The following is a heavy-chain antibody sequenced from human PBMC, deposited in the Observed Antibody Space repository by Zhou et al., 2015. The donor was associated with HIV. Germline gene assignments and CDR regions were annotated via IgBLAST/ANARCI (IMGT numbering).Heavy chain of an antibody. V-gene: IGHV3-30*02. CDR3: AKDPGRYFDRGRDYYMDV. Sequence: QVQLVESGGRMVQPGGSLRLSCEASGLTFSNYGMYWVRQAPAKGLEWVAFIRNDGSDKYFADSVKGRFTVSRDNAKNTVYLQMNSLKPEDTATYYCAKDPGRYFDRGRDYYMDVWGKGTPVIVSS. J-gene: IGHJ6*03. CDR2: IRNDGSDK. D-gene: IGHD3-9*01. CDR1: GLTFSNYG.